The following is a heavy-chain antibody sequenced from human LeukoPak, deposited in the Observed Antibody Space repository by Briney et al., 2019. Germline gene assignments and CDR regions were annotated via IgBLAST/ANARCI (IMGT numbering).Heavy chain of an antibody. Sequence: GGSLRLSCAASGFTFSSYAVSWVRQAPGKGLEWVSAISGSGGSTYYADSVKGRFTISRDNSKNTLYLQMNSLRAEDTAVYYCAKPVAAYYYYYGMDVWGQGTTVTVSS. V-gene: IGHV3-23*01. CDR2: ISGSGGST. CDR1: GFTFSSYA. J-gene: IGHJ6*02. CDR3: AKPVAAYYYYYGMDV. D-gene: IGHD6-19*01.